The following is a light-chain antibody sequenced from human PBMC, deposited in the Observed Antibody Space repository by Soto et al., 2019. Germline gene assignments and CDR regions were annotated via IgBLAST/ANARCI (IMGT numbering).Light chain of an antibody. CDR2: AAS. J-gene: IGKJ5*01. V-gene: IGKV1-9*01. Sequence: DIPLTQSPSFLSASVGDRVTITCRASRGISSYLAWYQQKPGKAPKLLIYAASTLQSGVRSRFSGSGSGTEFTLPISSLQPEDFATYYCQQLNSYPLITFGQGTRLEIK. CDR3: QQLNSYPLIT. CDR1: RGISSY.